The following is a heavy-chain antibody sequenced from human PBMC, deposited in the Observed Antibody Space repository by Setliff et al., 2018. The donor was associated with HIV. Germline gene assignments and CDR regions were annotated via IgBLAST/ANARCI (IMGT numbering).Heavy chain of an antibody. CDR3: ARGRALGV. V-gene: IGHV4-34*01. CDR1: GGSFSGYY. J-gene: IGHJ3*01. Sequence: KTSETLSLTCAVYGGSFSGYYWSWIRQPPGKGLEWIGEINHSGSTNYNPSLKSRVTISVDTSKNQFSLKLSSVTAADTAVCYCARGRALGVWGQGTMVTVSS. CDR2: INHSGST. D-gene: IGHD3-3*02.